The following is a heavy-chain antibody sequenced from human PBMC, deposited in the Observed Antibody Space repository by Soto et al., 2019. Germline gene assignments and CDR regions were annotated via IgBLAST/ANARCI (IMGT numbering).Heavy chain of an antibody. CDR1: GGSVSSGNYY. CDR3: ARDRCGGDCSPIYYYYYGMDV. CDR2: IYYSGST. V-gene: IGHV4-61*01. D-gene: IGHD2-21*02. Sequence: TLSLTCTVSGGSVSSGNYYWSWIRQPPGKGLEWIGYIYYSGSTKYNPSLKSRVTISVDTAKNQFSLRLSSVTAADTAVYYCARDRCGGDCSPIYYYYYGMDVWGQGTTVTVSS. J-gene: IGHJ6*02.